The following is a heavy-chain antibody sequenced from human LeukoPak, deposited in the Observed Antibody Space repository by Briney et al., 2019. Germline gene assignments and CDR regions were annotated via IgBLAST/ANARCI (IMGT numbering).Heavy chain of an antibody. CDR1: GGSISSYY. CDR2: IYTSGST. Sequence: PSETLSLTCTVSGGSISSYYWSWIRQPAGKGLEWIGRIYTSGSTNYNPSLKSRVTMSVDTSKNQFSLKLSSVTAADTAVYYCARVAGGWLLTYNWFDPWGQGTLVTVSS. J-gene: IGHJ5*02. D-gene: IGHD3-22*01. V-gene: IGHV4-4*07. CDR3: ARVAGGWLLTYNWFDP.